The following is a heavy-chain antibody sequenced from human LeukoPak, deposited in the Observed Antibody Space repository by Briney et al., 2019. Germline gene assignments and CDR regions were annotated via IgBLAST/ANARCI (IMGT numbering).Heavy chain of an antibody. CDR2: IYTSGST. Sequence: SETLSLTCTVSGGSISSGSHYWSWLRQPAGTGLEWIGRIYTSGSTNYNPSLKSRVTISVDTSKNQFSLKLSSVTAADTAVYYCARVYYDSSGYSNYYYMDVWGKGTTVTISS. CDR1: GGSISSGSHY. CDR3: ARVYYDSSGYSNYYYMDV. D-gene: IGHD3-22*01. J-gene: IGHJ6*03. V-gene: IGHV4-61*02.